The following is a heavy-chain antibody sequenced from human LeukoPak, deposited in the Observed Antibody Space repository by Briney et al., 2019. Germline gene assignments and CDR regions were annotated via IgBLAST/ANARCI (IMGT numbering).Heavy chain of an antibody. D-gene: IGHD3-10*01. Sequence: PGGSLRLSCTTSGFTFEDHAMSWFRQAPGKGLEWVGFIRSKTYGGTTEYAASVKGRFTISRDDSKSIDYLQMNSLKTEDTAVYYCTRVSLVRGAYYFDYWGQGTLVTVSS. V-gene: IGHV3-49*03. CDR1: GFTFEDHA. CDR3: TRVSLVRGAYYFDY. J-gene: IGHJ4*02. CDR2: IRSKTYGGTT.